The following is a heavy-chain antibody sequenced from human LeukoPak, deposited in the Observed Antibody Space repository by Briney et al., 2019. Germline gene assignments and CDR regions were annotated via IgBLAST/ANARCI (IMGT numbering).Heavy chain of an antibody. D-gene: IGHD3-10*01. CDR2: INHSGST. CDR1: GGSFSGYY. CDR3: ARTSREYGSGSYYY. V-gene: IGHV4-34*01. Sequence: SETLSLTCAVYGGSFSGYYWSWIRQPPGKGLEWIGEINHSGSTNYNPSLKSRVTISVDTSKNQFSLKLSSVTAADTAVYYCARTSREYGSGSYYYWGQGTLVTVSS. J-gene: IGHJ4*02.